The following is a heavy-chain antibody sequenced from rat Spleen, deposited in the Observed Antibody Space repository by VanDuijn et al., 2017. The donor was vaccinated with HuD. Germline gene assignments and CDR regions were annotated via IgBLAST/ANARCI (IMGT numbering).Heavy chain of an antibody. D-gene: IGHD1-7*01. CDR2: ITSGGSNT. CDR3: AGYGYDY. V-gene: IGHV5-25*01. CDR1: GFTFSSFA. J-gene: IGHJ2*01. Sequence: EVQLVESGGGLVQPGRSLKLSCAASGFTFSSFAMAWVRQAPKKGLEWVATITSGGSNTYYPDSVKGRFTISRDNAKSTLYLQMDSLRSEDTATYYCAGYGYDYWGQGVMVTVSS.